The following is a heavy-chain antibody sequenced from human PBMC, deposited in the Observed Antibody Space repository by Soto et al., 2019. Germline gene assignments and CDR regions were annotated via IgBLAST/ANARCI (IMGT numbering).Heavy chain of an antibody. V-gene: IGHV2-5*02. Sequence: GSGPTLVNPTQTLTLTCTFSGFSLSTSGVGVGWIRQPPGKALEWLALIYWDDDKRYSPSLKSRLTITKDTSKNQVVLTMTNMDPVDTATYYCAHRDWNYVKLRHSVGFDYWGQGTLVTVSS. J-gene: IGHJ4*02. D-gene: IGHD1-7*01. CDR3: AHRDWNYVKLRHSVGFDY. CDR2: IYWDDDK. CDR1: GFSLSTSGVG.